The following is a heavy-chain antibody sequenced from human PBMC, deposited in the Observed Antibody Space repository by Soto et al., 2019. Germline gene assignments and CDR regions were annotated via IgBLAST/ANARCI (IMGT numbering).Heavy chain of an antibody. V-gene: IGHV3-23*01. J-gene: IGHJ4*02. CDR3: TRETVAGITGLDY. CDR2: ISVSDAFI. D-gene: IGHD1-20*01. Sequence: GGSLRLSCAASGFNVGAFAVNWVRQAPGKGLEWVSGISVSDAFIYYADSVGGRFSISRDASENILYLQMNSLRVDDTALYYCTRETVAGITGLDYWGPGTLVTVSS. CDR1: GFNVGAFA.